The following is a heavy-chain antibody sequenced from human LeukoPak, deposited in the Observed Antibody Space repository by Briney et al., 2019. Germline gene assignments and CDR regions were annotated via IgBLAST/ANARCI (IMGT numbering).Heavy chain of an antibody. V-gene: IGHV1-18*01. CDR1: GYTFTSYG. J-gene: IGHJ5*02. Sequence: EASVKVSCKASGYTFTSYGFSWVRQAPGQGLEWMGWISAYNGNTNYAQKLQGRVTMTTDTSTSTAYMEMRSLRSDDTAVYYCARDHVEYCSSTSCRNWFDPWGQGTLVTVS. D-gene: IGHD2-2*01. CDR2: ISAYNGNT. CDR3: ARDHVEYCSSTSCRNWFDP.